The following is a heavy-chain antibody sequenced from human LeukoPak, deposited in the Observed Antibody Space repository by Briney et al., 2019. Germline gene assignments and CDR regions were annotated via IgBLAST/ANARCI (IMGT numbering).Heavy chain of an antibody. CDR3: ARGAYEFWSGYPPGEFDP. J-gene: IGHJ5*02. CDR1: GYTFTSYY. D-gene: IGHD3-3*01. V-gene: IGHV1-46*01. CDR2: INPSGGST. Sequence: ASVKVSCKASGYTFTSYYMHWVRPAPGQGLEWMGIINPSGGSTSYAQKFQGRVTMTRDTSTSTVYMEVSSLRAEDTAVYYCARGAYEFWSGYPPGEFDPWGQGTLVTVSS.